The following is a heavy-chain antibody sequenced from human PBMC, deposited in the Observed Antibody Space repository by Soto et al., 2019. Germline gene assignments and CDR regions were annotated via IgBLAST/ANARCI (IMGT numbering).Heavy chain of an antibody. D-gene: IGHD3-16*01. CDR1: GFTFSSYG. Sequence: QVQLVESGGGVVQPGRSLRLSCAASGFTFSSYGMHWVRQAPGKGLEWVAVISYDGSNKYYADSVKGRFTISRDNSKNTLYLQMNSLRAEDTAVYYCAKAACGDMNAFDIWGQGTMVTVSS. CDR3: AKAACGDMNAFDI. CDR2: ISYDGSNK. V-gene: IGHV3-30*18. J-gene: IGHJ3*02.